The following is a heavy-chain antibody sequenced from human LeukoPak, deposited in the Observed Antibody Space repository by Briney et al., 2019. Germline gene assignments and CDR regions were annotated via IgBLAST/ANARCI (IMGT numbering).Heavy chain of an antibody. CDR1: GFIFSDFN. CDR2: IRYDGDNK. J-gene: IGHJ4*02. D-gene: IGHD3-10*01. V-gene: IGHV3-30*02. Sequence: GGSLRLSCAASGFIFSDFNMHWVRQAPGKGPEWVAFIRYDGDNKDYADSVKGRFTISRDNSKNTLYLQVNSLRAEDTAIYYCAKSVPAIRGEIDYWGQGTLVTVSS. CDR3: AKSVPAIRGEIDY.